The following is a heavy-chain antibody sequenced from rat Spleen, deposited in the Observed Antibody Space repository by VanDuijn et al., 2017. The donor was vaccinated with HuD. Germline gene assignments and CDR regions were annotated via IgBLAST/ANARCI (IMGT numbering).Heavy chain of an antibody. J-gene: IGHJ2*01. CDR3: AREFDYFDY. CDR1: GFTFSDYY. V-gene: IGHV5-7*01. CDR2: IGYDDSSI. Sequence: EVQLVESGGGLVQPGRSLKLSCAASGFTFSDYYMAWVRQAPTKGLEWVATIGYDDSSIYYPDSVKGRFTISRDNADNTVYLQMNSLRSEDTATYYCAREFDYFDYWGQGVMVTVSS.